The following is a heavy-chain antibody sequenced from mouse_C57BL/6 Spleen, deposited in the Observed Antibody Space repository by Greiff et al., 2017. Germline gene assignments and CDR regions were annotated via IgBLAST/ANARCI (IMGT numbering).Heavy chain of an antibody. CDR2: IDPEDGDT. CDR3: TTPMIYYDYDGFAY. CDR1: GFNIKDYY. V-gene: IGHV14-1*01. Sequence: VQLQQSGAELVRPGASVKLSCTASGFNIKDYYMHWVKQRPEQGLEWIGRIDPEDGDTEYAPKFQGKATMTADTSSNTAYLQLSSLTSEDTAVYYCTTPMIYYDYDGFAYWGQGTLVTVSA. J-gene: IGHJ3*01. D-gene: IGHD2-4*01.